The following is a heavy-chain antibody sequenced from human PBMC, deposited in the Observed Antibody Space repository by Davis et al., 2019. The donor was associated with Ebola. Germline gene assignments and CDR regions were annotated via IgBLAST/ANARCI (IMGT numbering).Heavy chain of an antibody. CDR3: ARDHYDFWSGYDDFMDV. CDR2: VGTSGDT. V-gene: IGHV3-13*01. D-gene: IGHD3-3*01. Sequence: GESLKISCAASGFTFSSYDMHWVRQATGKGLEWVSAVGTSGDTYYPGSVKGRFTISRENAKNSLYLQMNSLRAGDTAVYYCARDHYDFWSGYDDFMDVWGKGTTVTVSS. J-gene: IGHJ6*03. CDR1: GFTFSSYD.